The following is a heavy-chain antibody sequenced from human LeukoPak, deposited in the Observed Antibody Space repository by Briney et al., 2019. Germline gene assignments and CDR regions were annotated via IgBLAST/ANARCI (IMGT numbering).Heavy chain of an antibody. D-gene: IGHD3-22*01. J-gene: IGHJ4*02. Sequence: GGSLRRSCAASGFTFSSYSMNWVRQAPGKGLEWVSSISSSSSYIYYADSVKGRFTISRDNAKNSLYLQMNSLRAEDTAVYYCAGDYYDSSGTIDYWGQGTLVTVSS. CDR2: ISSSSSYI. V-gene: IGHV3-21*01. CDR1: GFTFSSYS. CDR3: AGDYYDSSGTIDY.